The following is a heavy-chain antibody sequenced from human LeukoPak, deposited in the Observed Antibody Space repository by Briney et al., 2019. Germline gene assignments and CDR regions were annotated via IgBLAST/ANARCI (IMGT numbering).Heavy chain of an antibody. CDR1: GGTFSSYA. V-gene: IGHV1-69*05. CDR3: ATLGTSVDF. D-gene: IGHD7-27*01. J-gene: IGHJ4*02. CDR2: IIPIFATA. Sequence: ASVKVSRKASGGTFSSYAINWVRQAPGQGLKWMGRIIPIFATANYAQQFQDRVTITTDGSMSTAYMELSNLRSEDTAIYYCATLGTSVDFWGQGTLVTVSS.